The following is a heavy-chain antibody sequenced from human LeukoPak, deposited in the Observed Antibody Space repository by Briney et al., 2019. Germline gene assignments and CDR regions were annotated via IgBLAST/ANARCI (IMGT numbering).Heavy chain of an antibody. CDR3: TRDLGQVVAGTAFDM. J-gene: IGHJ3*02. D-gene: IGHD6-19*01. CDR1: GYTFTDFG. CDR2: ITPYNGNT. Sequence: GASVKVSCKTSGYTFTDFGINWVRHAPGQGLEWLGWITPYNGNTNHLQNLQGRITMTTDTSTSTVYLELRSLTSDDTAVYYCTRDLGQVVAGTAFDMWGQGTMVIVSS. V-gene: IGHV1-18*01.